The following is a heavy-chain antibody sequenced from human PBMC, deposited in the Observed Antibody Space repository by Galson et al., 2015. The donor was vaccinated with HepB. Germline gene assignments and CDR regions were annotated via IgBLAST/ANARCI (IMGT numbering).Heavy chain of an antibody. Sequence: SVKVSCKASGYTFTGYYMHWVRQAPRQGLEWMGWINPNSGGTNYAQKFQGRVTMTRDTSISTSYMELSRLRSDDTAVYYCARDRDFGQEVTVWGQGTMVTVSS. V-gene: IGHV1-2*02. CDR2: INPNSGGT. D-gene: IGHD3-16*01. CDR3: ARDRDFGQEVTV. J-gene: IGHJ3*01. CDR1: GYTFTGYY.